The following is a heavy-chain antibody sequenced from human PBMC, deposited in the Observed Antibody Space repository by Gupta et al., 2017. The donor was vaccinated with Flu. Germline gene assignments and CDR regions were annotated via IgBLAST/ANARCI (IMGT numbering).Heavy chain of an antibody. V-gene: IGHV4-59*01. J-gene: IGHJ3*02. D-gene: IGHD3-3*01. CDR1: SNY. CDR3: ARSPDFRSGYLNGFDI. CDR2: VSYSGTT. Sequence: SNYWSWIRQPPGKGLEWIGYVSYSGTTSYNPSLKSRVTISVDTPKKQFSLKLSSVTAADTAFYYCARSPDFRSGYLNGFDIWGKGTMVTVSS.